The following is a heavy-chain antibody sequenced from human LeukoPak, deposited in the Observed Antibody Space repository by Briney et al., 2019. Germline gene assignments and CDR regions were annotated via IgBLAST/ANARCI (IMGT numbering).Heavy chain of an antibody. CDR3: ARHDVAAVPFDY. CDR2: IYYSGST. Sequence: SETLSLTCTVSGGSISRSYWTWIRQPPGKGLEWIGYIYYSGSTNYNPSLKSRVTISVDTSKNQFSLKLSSVTAADTAVYYCARHDVAAVPFDYWGQGTLVTVSS. CDR1: GGSISRSY. V-gene: IGHV4-59*08. J-gene: IGHJ4*02. D-gene: IGHD6-13*01.